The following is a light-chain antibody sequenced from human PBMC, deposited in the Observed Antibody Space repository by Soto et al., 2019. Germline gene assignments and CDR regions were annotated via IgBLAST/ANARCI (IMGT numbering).Light chain of an antibody. J-gene: IGKJ1*01. CDR3: QQYNSCPLT. Sequence: IVMKQSPATLSVSPGERATLSCRASQSVSSNLAWYQQKPGQAPRLLIYGASTRATGIPARFSGSGSGTEFTLTISSLQADDVASYYCQQYNSCPLTFGQGTKVDIK. CDR2: GAS. CDR1: QSVSSN. V-gene: IGKV3D-15*01.